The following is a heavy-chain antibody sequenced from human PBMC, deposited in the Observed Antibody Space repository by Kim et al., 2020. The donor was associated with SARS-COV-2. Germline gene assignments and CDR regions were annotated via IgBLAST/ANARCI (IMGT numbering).Heavy chain of an antibody. V-gene: IGHV4-39*01. CDR1: GGSISSSSYY. CDR2: IYYSGST. J-gene: IGHJ6*02. CDR3: VGCEGVRGGQQLGYYYYYGMDV. D-gene: IGHD6-13*01. Sequence: SETLSLTCTVSGGSISSSSYYWGWIRQPPGKGLEWIGSIYYSGSTYYNPSLKSRVTISVDTSKNQFSLKLSSVTAADTAVYYCVGCEGVRGGQQLGYYYYYGMDVWGQGTTVTVSS.